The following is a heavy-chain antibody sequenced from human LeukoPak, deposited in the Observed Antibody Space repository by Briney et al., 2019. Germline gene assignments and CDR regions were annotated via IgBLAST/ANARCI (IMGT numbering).Heavy chain of an antibody. CDR2: ISAGADVI. J-gene: IGHJ3*02. D-gene: IGHD1-1*01. CDR3: AKSLLTTATGTGRAFDI. CDR1: GFSFRDYP. V-gene: IGHV3-23*01. Sequence: GGSLRLSREAAGFSFRDYPMGWVRRASGKRLEWVSGISAGADVIFYADPVKGRFTISRDNSKNTLYLQMNSLRAEDSAEYYCAKSLLTTATGTGRAFDIWGQGTMVTVSA.